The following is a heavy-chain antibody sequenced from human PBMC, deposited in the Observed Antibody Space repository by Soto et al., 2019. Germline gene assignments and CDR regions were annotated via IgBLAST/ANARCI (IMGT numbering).Heavy chain of an antibody. CDR3: AKADGQQWLIPHLDN. CDR2: ISCCGGSA. J-gene: IGHJ4*02. Sequence: EVQLLESGGGVVQPGGSLRLSCVASGFNFKNFAMDWVRQAAGEGLEWVSGISCCGGSASYADSVKGRFSIARDDSKNTVSLQVNSMRVEDNAQYYFAKADGQQWLIPHLDNWCPGTLGSVS. V-gene: IGHV3-23*01. CDR1: GFNFKNFA. D-gene: IGHD6-19*01.